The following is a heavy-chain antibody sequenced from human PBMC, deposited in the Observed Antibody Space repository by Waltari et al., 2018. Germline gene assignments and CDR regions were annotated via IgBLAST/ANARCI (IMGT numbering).Heavy chain of an antibody. CDR3: ATSFDSSGYYHLDY. CDR2: IYYSGST. CDR1: GGSVSSSSFY. D-gene: IGHD3-22*01. V-gene: IGHV4-61*01. J-gene: IGHJ4*02. Sequence: QVQLQESGPGLVKPSETLSLTCTVSGGSVSSSSFYWSWIRQPPGKGLEWIGNIYYSGSTNYTPSLQGRVTISVDTSKNQFSLKLSSVTAADTAVYYCATSFDSSGYYHLDYWGQGTLVTVSS.